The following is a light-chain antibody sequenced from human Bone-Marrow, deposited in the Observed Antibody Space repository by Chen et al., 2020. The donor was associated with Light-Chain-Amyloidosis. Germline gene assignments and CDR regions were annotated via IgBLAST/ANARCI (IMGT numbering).Light chain of an antibody. CDR3: SSYTSSSTLV. Sequence: QSALTQPASVSGSPGQSITISCTGTSSDVGGYNYVSWYQQHPGKAPKLIIFDVSNRPSGVSNRFSGSKSGNTASLTISGLQAEDEADYYCSSYTSSSTLVFCGGTKLTVL. V-gene: IGLV2-14*03. CDR2: DVS. J-gene: IGLJ2*01. CDR1: SSDVGGYNY.